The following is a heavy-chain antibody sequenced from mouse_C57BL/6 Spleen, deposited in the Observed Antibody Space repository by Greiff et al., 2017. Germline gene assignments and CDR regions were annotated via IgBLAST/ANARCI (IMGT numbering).Heavy chain of an antibody. J-gene: IGHJ1*03. CDR2: INPSNGGT. V-gene: IGHV1-53*01. CDR3: ARITTVVEYFDV. Sequence: VQLQQPGTELVKPGASVKLSCKASGYTFTSYWMHWVKQRPGQGLEWIGNINPSNGGTNYNEKFKSKATLTVNKSSSTAYMQLSSLTSEDSAVYYCARITTVVEYFDVWGTGTTVTVSS. D-gene: IGHD1-1*01. CDR1: GYTFTSYW.